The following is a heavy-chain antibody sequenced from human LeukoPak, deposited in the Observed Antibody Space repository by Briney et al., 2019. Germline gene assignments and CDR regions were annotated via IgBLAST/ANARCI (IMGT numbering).Heavy chain of an antibody. D-gene: IGHD3-3*01. V-gene: IGHV4-31*03. CDR2: IYYSGSS. CDR1: GGSIISGGDD. J-gene: IGHJ2*01. Sequence: SETLSLICTVSGGSIISGGDDWGWVRQQPGKGLEWIGFIYYSGSSYYNPSLESRVAMSVDTSKNKFSLKLTSVTAADTAVYYCARHKRGAIFGVVPQHWYFDLWGRGTLVTVSS. CDR3: ARHKRGAIFGVVPQHWYFDL.